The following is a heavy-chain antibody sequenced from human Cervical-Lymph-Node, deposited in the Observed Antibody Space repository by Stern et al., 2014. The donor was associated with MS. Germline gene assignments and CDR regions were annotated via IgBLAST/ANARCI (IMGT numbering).Heavy chain of an antibody. CDR2: IKSKTDGGTT. V-gene: IGHV3-15*01. J-gene: IGHJ4*02. D-gene: IGHD6-19*01. Sequence: EMQLVESGGDLVEPGGSLRLSCETSGFTFSRAWMTWVRQAPGKGLEWVGRIKSKTDGGTTDSAAPVKGRFTISRDDSKSMLYLQMNSLKTEDTAVYYCTTTNGKWLDFDHWGQGTLVTVSS. CDR1: GFTFSRAW. CDR3: TTTNGKWLDFDH.